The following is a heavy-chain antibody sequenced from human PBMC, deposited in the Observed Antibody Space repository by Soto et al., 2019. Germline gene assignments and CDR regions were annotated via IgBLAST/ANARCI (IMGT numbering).Heavy chain of an antibody. CDR1: GYTLTELS. V-gene: IGHV1-24*01. CDR3: ATVSTYYYGMDV. CDR2: FDPEDGET. Sequence: ASVKVSCKVSGYTLTELSMHWVRQAPGKGLEWMGGFDPEDGETIYAQKFQGRVTMTEDTSTDTAYMELSSLRSEDTAVYYCATVSTYYYGMDVWGQGTSVTVSS. J-gene: IGHJ6*02.